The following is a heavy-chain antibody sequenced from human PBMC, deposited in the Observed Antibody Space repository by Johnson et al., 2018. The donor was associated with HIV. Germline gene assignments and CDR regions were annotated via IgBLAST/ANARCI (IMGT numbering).Heavy chain of an antibody. D-gene: IGHD6-19*01. CDR1: GFTFDDYA. CDR2: ISWNSDHI. Sequence: VQLVESGGGLVQPGRSLRLSCAPSGFTFDDYAMHWVRQAPGKGLEWVSGISWNSDHIAYADSVRGRFPIARDNAKTSLHLQMNSLRAEDTAFDYCAKARVRYSSDVDALDSWGQGTMVTVAS. V-gene: IGHV3-9*01. J-gene: IGHJ3*02. CDR3: AKARVRYSSDVDALDS.